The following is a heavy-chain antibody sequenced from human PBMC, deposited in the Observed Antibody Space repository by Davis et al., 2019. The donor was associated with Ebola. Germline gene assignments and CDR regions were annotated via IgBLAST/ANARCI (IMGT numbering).Heavy chain of an antibody. J-gene: IGHJ6*04. CDR3: ASSYGMDV. CDR1: GFMFESYG. Sequence: GESLKISCAASGFMFESYGMSWVRQAPGKGLEWVSAISGSGGSTYYADSVKGRFTISRDNSKNTLYLQMNSLRAEDTAVYYCASSYGMDVWGKGTTVTVSS. D-gene: IGHD2-15*01. V-gene: IGHV3-23*01. CDR2: ISGSGGST.